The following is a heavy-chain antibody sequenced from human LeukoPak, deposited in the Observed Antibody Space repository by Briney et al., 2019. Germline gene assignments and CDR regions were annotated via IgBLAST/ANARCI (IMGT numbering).Heavy chain of an antibody. CDR2: IIPIFGTA. CDR1: GGTFSSYA. CDR3: ARDVRGSSSARIFDY. V-gene: IGHV1-69*05. J-gene: IGHJ4*02. D-gene: IGHD6-6*01. Sequence: SVKVSCKASGGTFSSYAISWVRQAPGQGLDWMGGIIPIFGTANYAQKFQGRVTITTDESTSTAYMELSSLRSEDTAVYYWARDVRGSSSARIFDYWGQGTLVTVSS.